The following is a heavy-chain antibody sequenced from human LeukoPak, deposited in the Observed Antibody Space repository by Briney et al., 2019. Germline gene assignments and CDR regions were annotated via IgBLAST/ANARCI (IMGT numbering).Heavy chain of an antibody. J-gene: IGHJ5*02. CDR1: GYTFTSYD. D-gene: IGHD3-22*01. Sequence: ASVKVSCKASGYTFTSYDINWVRQATGQGLEWMGWMNPNSGNTGYAQKFQGRVTITRNTSISTAYMELSSLRSKDTAVYYCARSYYYDSSGYYHDWFDPWGQGTLVTVSS. CDR2: MNPNSGNT. V-gene: IGHV1-8*03. CDR3: ARSYYYDSSGYYHDWFDP.